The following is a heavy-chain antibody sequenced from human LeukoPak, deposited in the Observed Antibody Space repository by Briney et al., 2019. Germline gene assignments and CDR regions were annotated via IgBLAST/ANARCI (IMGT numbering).Heavy chain of an antibody. CDR1: GYTFTGYY. V-gene: IGHV1-2*02. D-gene: IGHD3-22*01. CDR2: INPNSGGT. J-gene: IGHJ6*02. CDR3: ARESYDSSGYYNDYGMDV. Sequence: ASVTVSCKASGYTFTGYYMHWVRQAPGQGLEWMGWINPNSGGTNYAQKFQGRVTMTRDTSISTAHMELSRLRSDDTAVYYCARESYDSSGYYNDYGMDVWGQGTTVTVSS.